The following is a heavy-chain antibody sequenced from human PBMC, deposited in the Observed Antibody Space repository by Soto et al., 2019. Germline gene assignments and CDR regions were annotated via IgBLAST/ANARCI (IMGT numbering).Heavy chain of an antibody. V-gene: IGHV3-48*01. CDR3: ARDGDYDYIWGSPTLYFDY. CDR2: ISSSSSTI. Sequence: GGSLRLSCAASGFTFSSYSMNWVRQAPGKGLEWVSYISSSSSTIYYADSVKGRFTISRDNAKNSLYLQMNSLRAEDTAVYYCARDGDYDYIWGSPTLYFDYWGQGTLVTVSS. CDR1: GFTFSSYS. J-gene: IGHJ4*02. D-gene: IGHD3-16*01.